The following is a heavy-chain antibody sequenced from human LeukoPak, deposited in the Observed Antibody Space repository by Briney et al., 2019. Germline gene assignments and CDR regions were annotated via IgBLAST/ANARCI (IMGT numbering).Heavy chain of an antibody. Sequence: GRSLRLSCAASGFTFSSYAMQWVRQAPGKGLEWVALISYDGNNKYYADSVKGRFTISRDNSKNTLYLQMNSLGAEDTAVYYCGKSEVTIPDSHWGQGTPVTVSS. D-gene: IGHD2-21*02. CDR1: GFTFSSYA. J-gene: IGHJ4*01. CDR3: GKSEVTIPDSH. V-gene: IGHV3-30-3*02. CDR2: ISYDGNNK.